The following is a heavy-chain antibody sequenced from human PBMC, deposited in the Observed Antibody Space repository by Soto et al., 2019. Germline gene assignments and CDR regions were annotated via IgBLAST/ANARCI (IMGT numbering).Heavy chain of an antibody. V-gene: IGHV5-51*01. CDR1: GYDFASYW. CDR3: ARHRYNSGPTDNDMDV. J-gene: IGHJ6*02. D-gene: IGHD6-19*01. Sequence: GESLKISCNGSGYDFASYWIGWVRQMPGKGLEWMGIIYPGDSDTRYSPSFQGQVTISVDKSISTAYLQWSSLKASDNAMYYCARHRYNSGPTDNDMDVWGQGTTVTV. CDR2: IYPGDSDT.